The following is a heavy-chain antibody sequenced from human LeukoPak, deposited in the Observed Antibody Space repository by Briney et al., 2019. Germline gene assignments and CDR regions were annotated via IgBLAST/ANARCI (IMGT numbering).Heavy chain of an antibody. CDR2: ISAYDGNT. V-gene: IGHV1-18*01. CDR3: ARERTIVGATKGDY. J-gene: IGHJ4*02. CDR1: GYTFTSYG. Sequence: GASVKVSCKASGYTFTSYGISWVRQAPGQGLEWMGWISAYDGNTNYAQKLQGRVTMTTDTSTSTAYMELRSLRSDDTAVYYCARERTIVGATKGDYWGQGTLVTVSS. D-gene: IGHD1-26*01.